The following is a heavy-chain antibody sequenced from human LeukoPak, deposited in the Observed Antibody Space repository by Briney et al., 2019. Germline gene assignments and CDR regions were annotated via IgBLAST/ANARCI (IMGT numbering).Heavy chain of an antibody. V-gene: IGHV3-7*01. J-gene: IGHJ4*02. Sequence: GGSLRLSCAASGFTFSSYWMSWVRQAPGKGLEWVANIKQDGSEKYYVDSVKGRFTISRDNAKNSLYLQMNSLRAEDTAVYYCARDSRCSGGSCYGKDYWGQGTLVTVSS. CDR3: ARDSRCSGGSCYGKDY. CDR1: GFTFSSYW. D-gene: IGHD2-15*01. CDR2: IKQDGSEK.